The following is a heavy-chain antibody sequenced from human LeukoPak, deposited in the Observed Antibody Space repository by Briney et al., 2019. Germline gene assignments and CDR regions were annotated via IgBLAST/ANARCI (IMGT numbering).Heavy chain of an antibody. CDR1: GFTFSDYY. J-gene: IGHJ4*02. CDR2: IWYDGSNK. V-gene: IGHV3-33*08. CDR3: ARDYDSSGHFDY. D-gene: IGHD3-22*01. Sequence: GGSLRLSCAASGFTFSDYYMTWLRQAPGKGLEWVAVIWYDGSNKYYADSVKGRFTISRDNSKNTLYLQMNSLRAEDTAVYYCARDYDSSGHFDYWGQGTLVTVSS.